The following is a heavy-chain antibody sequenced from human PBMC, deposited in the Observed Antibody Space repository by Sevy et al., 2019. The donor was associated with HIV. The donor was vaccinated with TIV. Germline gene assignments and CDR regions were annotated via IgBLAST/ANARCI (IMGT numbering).Heavy chain of an antibody. J-gene: IGHJ3*02. Sequence: SCTVSGGSISSGDYYWSWIRQPPGKGLEWIGYIYYSGSTYYNPSLKSRVTISVDTSKNQFSLKLSSVTAADTAVYYCARALQAYCGGDCYSYAFDIWGQGTMVTVSS. CDR3: ARALQAYCGGDCYSYAFDI. CDR1: GGSISSGDYY. D-gene: IGHD2-21*02. V-gene: IGHV4-30-4*01. CDR2: IYYSGST.